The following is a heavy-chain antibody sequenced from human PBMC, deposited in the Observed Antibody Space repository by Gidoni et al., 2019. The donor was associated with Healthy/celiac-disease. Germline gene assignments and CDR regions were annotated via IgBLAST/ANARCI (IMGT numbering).Heavy chain of an antibody. CDR2: ISSSSSYI. D-gene: IGHD3-3*01. CDR3: ARDSHYDFWSGYYPLGY. CDR1: GFTFSSYS. V-gene: IGHV3-21*01. Sequence: EVQLVESGGGLVKPGGSLRLSCAASGFTFSSYSMNWVRQAPGKGLEWVSSISSSSSYIYYADSVKGRFTISRDNAKNSLYLQMNSLRAEDTAVYYCARDSHYDFWSGYYPLGYWGQGTLVTVSS. J-gene: IGHJ4*02.